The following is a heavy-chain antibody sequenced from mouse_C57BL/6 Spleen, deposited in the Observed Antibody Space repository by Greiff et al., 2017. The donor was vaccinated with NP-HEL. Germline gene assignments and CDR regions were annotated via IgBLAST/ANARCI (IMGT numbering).Heavy chain of an antibody. V-gene: IGHV1-78*01. Sequence: VQLQQSDAELVKPGASVKISCKVSGYTFTDHTIHWMKQRPEQGLEWIGYIYPRDGSTKYNEKFKGKATLTADKSSSTAYMQLNSLTSEDSAVDFCAINPYEYYGSSSFADWGQGTTLTVSS. J-gene: IGHJ2*01. D-gene: IGHD1-1*01. CDR2: IYPRDGST. CDR1: GYTFTDHT. CDR3: AINPYEYYGSSSFAD.